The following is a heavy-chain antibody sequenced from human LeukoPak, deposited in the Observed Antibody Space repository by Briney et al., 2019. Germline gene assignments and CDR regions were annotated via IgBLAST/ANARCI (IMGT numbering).Heavy chain of an antibody. CDR2: ISGSGGRT. V-gene: IGHV3-23*01. CDR3: AGHRYCNSPTCLPGV. D-gene: IGHD2/OR15-2a*01. CDR1: GFTFSNYG. J-gene: IGHJ6*04. Sequence: GGSLRLSCAASGFTFSNYGMSWVRQAPGKGLEWVSGISGSGGRTYYADSVKGRFTISRDNSKNTPYLQINSLRAEDTAVYYCAGHRYCNSPTCLPGVWGKGTTVTVSS.